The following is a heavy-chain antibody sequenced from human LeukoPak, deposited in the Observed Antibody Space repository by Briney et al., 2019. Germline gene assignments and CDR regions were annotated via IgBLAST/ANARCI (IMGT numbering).Heavy chain of an antibody. CDR1: GGSISSYY. D-gene: IGHD1-26*01. V-gene: IGHV4-4*07. CDR3: ARDPMIGGSYYYYYMDV. Sequence: SETLSLACTVSGGSISSYYWSWIRQPAGKGLEWIGRIYTSGSTNYNPSLKSRVTMSVDTSKNQFSLKLSSVTAADTAVYYCARDPMIGGSYYYYYMDVWGKGTTVTVSS. CDR2: IYTSGST. J-gene: IGHJ6*03.